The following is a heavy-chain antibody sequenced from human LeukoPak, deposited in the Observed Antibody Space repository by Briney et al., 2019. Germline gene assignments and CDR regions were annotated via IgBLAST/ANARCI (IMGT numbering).Heavy chain of an antibody. J-gene: IGHJ4*02. D-gene: IGHD2-2*01. V-gene: IGHV5-51*01. CDR1: GYSFTSYW. CDR3: ARRQHCSSTSCYGTFDY. CDR2: IYPGDSDT. Sequence: GESLKISCKGSGYSFTSYWIGWVRQMPGKGLEWMGIIYPGDSDTRYSPSFQGQVTISADKSISTAYLQWSSLKASDTAMYYCARRQHCSSTSCYGTFDYWGQGTLVTVSS.